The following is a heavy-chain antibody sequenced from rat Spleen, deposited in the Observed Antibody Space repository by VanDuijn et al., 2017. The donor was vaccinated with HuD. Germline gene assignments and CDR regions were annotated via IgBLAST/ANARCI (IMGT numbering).Heavy chain of an antibody. J-gene: IGHJ2*01. CDR2: ISTGGGNT. CDR3: ARHSRGSYILYYFDY. CDR1: GFTFSNYY. Sequence: EVQLVESEGGVVQPGRSMKLSCAASGFTFSNYYMAWVRQAPTKGLELVASISTGGGNTYYRDSVKGRFTISRDNAKSTLYLQMDSLRSEDTATYYCARHSRGSYILYYFDYWGQGVMVTVSS. D-gene: IGHD1-2*01. V-gene: IGHV5-25*01.